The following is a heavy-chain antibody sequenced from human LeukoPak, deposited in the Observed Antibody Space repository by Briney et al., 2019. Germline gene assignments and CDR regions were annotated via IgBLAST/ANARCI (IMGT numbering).Heavy chain of an antibody. D-gene: IGHD5-18*01. J-gene: IGHJ4*02. CDR3: ARGGPGYSYGFDY. CDR1: GFTFSSYA. V-gene: IGHV3-23*01. CDR2: ISGSGGST. Sequence: PGGSLRLSCAASGFTFSSYAMSWVRQVPGKGLEWVSAISGSGGSTYYADSVKGRFTISRDNAKNTLYLQMNSLRAEDTAVYYCARGGPGYSYGFDYWGQGTLVTVSS.